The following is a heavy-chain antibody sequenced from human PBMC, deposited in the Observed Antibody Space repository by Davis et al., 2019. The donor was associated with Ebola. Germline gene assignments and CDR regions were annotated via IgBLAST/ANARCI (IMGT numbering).Heavy chain of an antibody. J-gene: IGHJ4*02. CDR2: IGTAGDT. V-gene: IGHV3-13*01. D-gene: IGHD3-3*01. CDR3: ARAEPRITIFGVLTPRNLPDY. CDR1: GFTFSSYD. Sequence: PGGSLRLSCAASGFTFSSYDMHWVRQAPGKGLEWVSAIGTAGDTYYPGSVKGRFTISRENAKNSLYLQMNSLRAGDTAVYYCARAEPRITIFGVLTPRNLPDYWGQGTLVTVSS.